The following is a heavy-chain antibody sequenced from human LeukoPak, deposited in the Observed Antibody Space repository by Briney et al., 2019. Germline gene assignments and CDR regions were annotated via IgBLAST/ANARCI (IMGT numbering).Heavy chain of an antibody. V-gene: IGHV4-30-4*08. CDR3: ARVRRYFDE. J-gene: IGHJ4*02. CDR2: IYYSGST. CDR1: GFTFSDYY. D-gene: IGHD3-9*01. Sequence: LRLSCAASGFTFSDYYMSWIRQPPGKGLEWIGYIYYSGSTYYNPSLKSRVTISVDTSKNQFSLKLSSVTAADTAVYYCARVRRYFDEWGQGTLVTVSS.